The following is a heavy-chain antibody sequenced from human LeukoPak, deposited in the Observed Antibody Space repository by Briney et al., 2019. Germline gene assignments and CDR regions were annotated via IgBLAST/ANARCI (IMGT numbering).Heavy chain of an antibody. V-gene: IGHV4-4*07. CDR2: IYTSGSN. CDR1: GYSISSGYY. D-gene: IGHD4-23*01. CDR3: AREVADYGGYSYYHYMDV. J-gene: IGHJ6*03. Sequence: SETLPLTCTVSGYSISSGYYWSWIRQPAGKGLEWIGRIYTSGSNNYNPSLKSRVTMSVDTSKNQFSLKLSSVTAADTAMYYCAREVADYGGYSYYHYMDVWGKGTTVTISS.